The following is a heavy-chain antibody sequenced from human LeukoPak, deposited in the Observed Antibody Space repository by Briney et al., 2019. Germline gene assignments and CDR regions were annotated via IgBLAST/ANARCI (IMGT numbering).Heavy chain of an antibody. CDR1: GFTFSSYA. V-gene: IGHV3-64*01. D-gene: IGHD3-22*01. CDR3: ARDYYDSSGYYFFGY. Sequence: GGSLRLSCAASGFTFSSYAMHWVRQAPGKGLEYVSAISSNGGSTYYANSVKGRSTISRDNSKNTLYLQMGSLRAEDMAVYYCARDYYDSSGYYFFGYWGQGTLVTVSS. J-gene: IGHJ4*02. CDR2: ISSNGGST.